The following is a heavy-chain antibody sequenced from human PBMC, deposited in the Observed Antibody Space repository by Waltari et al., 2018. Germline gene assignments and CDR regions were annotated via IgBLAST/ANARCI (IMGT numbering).Heavy chain of an antibody. Sequence: QVQLQESGPGLVKPSETLSLTCTVSGGSIDSTFNYWGWIRQPPGKGLEWIGSHYSSGSTHYNPSLKSRVTISVDTSKNQFSLKLTSVTAADTAVYYCVQLPGYWGQGILVTVSS. J-gene: IGHJ4*02. CDR3: VQLPGY. CDR2: HYSSGST. D-gene: IGHD2-15*01. V-gene: IGHV4-39*01. CDR1: GGSIDSTFNY.